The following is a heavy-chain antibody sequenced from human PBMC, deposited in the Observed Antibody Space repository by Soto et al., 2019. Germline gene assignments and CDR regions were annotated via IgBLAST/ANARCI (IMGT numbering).Heavy chain of an antibody. CDR3: ARLFRSCWYPSIHY. Sequence: ETLSLTCTVSGCSISSYYWSWIRQPPGKGLEWIGYIYYSGSTNYNPSLKSRVTISVDTSKNQFSLKLSSVTAADTAVYYCARLFRSCWYPSIHYWGQGILVTVSS. J-gene: IGHJ4*02. CDR1: GCSISSYY. V-gene: IGHV4-59*12. D-gene: IGHD6-13*01. CDR2: IYYSGST.